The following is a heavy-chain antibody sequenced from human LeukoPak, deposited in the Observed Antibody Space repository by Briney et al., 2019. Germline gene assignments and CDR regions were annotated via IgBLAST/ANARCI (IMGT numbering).Heavy chain of an antibody. CDR2: IYYSGTT. D-gene: IGHD6-6*01. V-gene: IGHV4-59*08. CDR3: PRLPTDSSSDHY. CDR1: GGSIIGSY. J-gene: IGHJ4*02. Sequence: PSETLSLTCTVSGGSIIGSYWSWIRQPPGKGLEWIGYIYYSGTTNYNPSLKSRVTISVDTSKNQFSLKLSSVTAADTAVYYSPRLPTDSSSDHYWGQGTLVTVSS.